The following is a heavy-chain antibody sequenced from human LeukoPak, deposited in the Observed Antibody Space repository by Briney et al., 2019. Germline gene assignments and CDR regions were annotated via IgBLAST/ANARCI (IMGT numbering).Heavy chain of an antibody. Sequence: GGSLRLSCAASGFTFSTYALSWVGQAPGKGLEWVSSISGNGGSAYYTDSVKGRFTISRDNPKSTLYLQMNSLRAEDTAVYYCAKDLPTVNTWIYFDYWGQGTLVTVSS. J-gene: IGHJ4*02. CDR2: ISGNGGSA. CDR3: AKDLPTVNTWIYFDY. CDR1: GFTFSTYA. V-gene: IGHV3-23*01. D-gene: IGHD4-17*01.